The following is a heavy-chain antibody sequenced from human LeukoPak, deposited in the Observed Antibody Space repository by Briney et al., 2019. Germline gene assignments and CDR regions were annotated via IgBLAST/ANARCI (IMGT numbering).Heavy chain of an antibody. Sequence: SVTVSCKASGGTFSSYTIGWVRQAPGQGLEWMGRIIPILGIANYAHKFQGRVTITADQSTSTAYMELSRLRSEDTAVYYCARGRQQLVRYNWFDPWGQGTLVTVSS. CDR1: GGTFSSYT. CDR2: IIPILGIA. J-gene: IGHJ5*02. CDR3: ARGRQQLVRYNWFDP. V-gene: IGHV1-69*02. D-gene: IGHD6-13*01.